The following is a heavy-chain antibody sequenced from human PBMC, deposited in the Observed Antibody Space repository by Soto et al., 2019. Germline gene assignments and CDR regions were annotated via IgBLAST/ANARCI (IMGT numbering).Heavy chain of an antibody. J-gene: IGHJ4*02. CDR2: VDSSSRT. CDR3: AKWLRRGHYYCEH. V-gene: IGHV3-23*01. CDR1: VFTFSSYA. D-gene: IGHD1-26*01. Sequence: VGSLRLSCASSVFTFSSYAMSCVRHAPGKWPEWVSLVDSSSRTYYTDSVKGRFTVPRDNSENTVYLQMNSLRAEDTAVYYCAKWLRRGHYYCEHWGQGTLDNVSS.